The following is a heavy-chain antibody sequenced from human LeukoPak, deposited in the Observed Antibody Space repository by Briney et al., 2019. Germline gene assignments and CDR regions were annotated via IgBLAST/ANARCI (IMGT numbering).Heavy chain of an antibody. Sequence: GGSLRLSCTASGFTFSDYYMSWIRQAPGKGLEWVSYISFSGSPTQYADSVKGRFTISRDNAKNSLYLQMNSLRDEDTAVYYCARDRAYYYDSSGYYYFDHWGQGTLVTVSS. J-gene: IGHJ4*02. CDR3: ARDRAYYYDSSGYYYFDH. D-gene: IGHD3-22*01. V-gene: IGHV3-11*01. CDR1: GFTFSDYY. CDR2: ISFSGSPT.